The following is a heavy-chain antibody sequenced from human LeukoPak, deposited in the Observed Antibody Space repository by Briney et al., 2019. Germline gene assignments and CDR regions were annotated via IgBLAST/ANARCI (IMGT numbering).Heavy chain of an antibody. D-gene: IGHD2-15*01. CDR3: ASLVSICSGGSCYTVDY. V-gene: IGHV3-21*01. CDR2: ISSSSSYI. Sequence: PGGSLRLSCAASGFTFSSYSMNWVRQAPGKGLEWVSSISSSSSYIYYADSVKGRFTISRDNAKNSLYLQMNSLRAEDTAMYYCASLVSICSGGSCYTVDYWGQGTLVTVSS. CDR1: GFTFSSYS. J-gene: IGHJ4*02.